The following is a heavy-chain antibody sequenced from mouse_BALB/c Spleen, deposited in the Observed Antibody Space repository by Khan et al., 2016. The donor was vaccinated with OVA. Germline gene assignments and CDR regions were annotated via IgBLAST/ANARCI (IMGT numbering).Heavy chain of an antibody. Sequence: VRLQQSGPELMKPGASVKISCKASGYSFTSYYIHWVKQSHGKSLEWIGYIDPFNGGTSYNPKFKGKATLTVDKSSSTAYMHLSSLTSDDSAVYYCARHGYVAWFAYWGQGLWSLSLQ. D-gene: IGHD2-2*01. V-gene: IGHV1S135*01. CDR1: GYSFTSYY. CDR3: ARHGYVAWFAY. J-gene: IGHJ3*01. CDR2: IDPFNGGT.